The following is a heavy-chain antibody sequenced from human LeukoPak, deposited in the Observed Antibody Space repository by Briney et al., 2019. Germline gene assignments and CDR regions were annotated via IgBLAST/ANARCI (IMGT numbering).Heavy chain of an antibody. Sequence: ASVKVSCKTSGYTFTNYDINWVRQASGQGLEYMGWMNPHSGNTGYAQTFQGRVTMTRSTSISTAYMELSSLRFEDTAVYYCARDTMADPNDYWGQGTLVTVSS. J-gene: IGHJ4*02. CDR2: MNPHSGNT. CDR1: GYTFTNYD. D-gene: IGHD3-10*01. CDR3: ARDTMADPNDY. V-gene: IGHV1-8*01.